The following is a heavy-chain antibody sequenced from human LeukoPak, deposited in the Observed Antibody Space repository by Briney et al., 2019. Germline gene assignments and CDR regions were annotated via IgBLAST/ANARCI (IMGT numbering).Heavy chain of an antibody. Sequence: SETLSLTCAVYGESISDYYWTWIRQFPGKGLEWIGDIHHSKGTNYNPSLKSRLTMSVDRSKNQFSLKLSSVTAADTAIYYCVRATAAGSGRAFDYWAQGSLVPVSS. CDR3: VRATAAGSGRAFDY. J-gene: IGHJ4*02. V-gene: IGHV4-34*01. CDR1: GESISDYY. D-gene: IGHD3-10*01. CDR2: IHHSKGT.